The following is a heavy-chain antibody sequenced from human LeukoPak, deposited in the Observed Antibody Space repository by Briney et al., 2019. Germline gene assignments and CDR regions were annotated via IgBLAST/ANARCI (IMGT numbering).Heavy chain of an antibody. V-gene: IGHV4-34*01. CDR1: GGSFSGYY. CDR2: INHSGST. Sequence: SETLSLTCAVYGGSFSGYYWSWIRQPPGKGLEWIGEINHSGSTNYNPSLKSRVTISVDTSKNQFSLKPSSVTAADTAVYYCARVDKGGLDYWGQGTLVTVSS. CDR3: ARVDKGGLDY. J-gene: IGHJ4*02. D-gene: IGHD3-16*01.